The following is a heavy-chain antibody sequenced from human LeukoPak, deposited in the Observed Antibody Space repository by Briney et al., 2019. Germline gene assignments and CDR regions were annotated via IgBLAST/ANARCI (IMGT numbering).Heavy chain of an antibody. D-gene: IGHD6-13*01. Sequence: GGSLRLSCAASGFTFSSYAMSWVRQAPGKGLEWVSAISGSGGSTYYADSVKGRFTISRDNSKNTLYLQMNSLRAEDTGVYYCARARATTGTFLFDYWGQGTLVTVSS. CDR2: ISGSGGST. V-gene: IGHV3-23*01. J-gene: IGHJ4*02. CDR3: ARARATTGTFLFDY. CDR1: GFTFSSYA.